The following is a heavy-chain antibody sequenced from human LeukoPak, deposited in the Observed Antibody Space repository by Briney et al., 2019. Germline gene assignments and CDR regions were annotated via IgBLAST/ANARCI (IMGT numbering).Heavy chain of an antibody. CDR2: ISSRSSTI. D-gene: IGHD3-16*01. CDR1: GFTFSSYS. J-gene: IGHJ4*02. Sequence: GGSLRLSCAASGFTFSSYSMNWVRQAPGKGLEWVSYISSRSSTIYYADSVKGRFTISRDNAKNSLYLQMNSLRAEDTAVYYCARGASYAPFDYWGQGTLVTVSS. V-gene: IGHV3-48*01. CDR3: ARGASYAPFDY.